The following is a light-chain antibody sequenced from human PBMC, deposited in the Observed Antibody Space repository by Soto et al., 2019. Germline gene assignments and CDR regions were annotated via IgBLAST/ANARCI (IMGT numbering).Light chain of an antibody. CDR2: GAS. CDR1: QSVSYN. V-gene: IGKV3-15*01. Sequence: EIVMTQSPATLSVSPGERATLSCRASQSVSYNLAWYQQTPGQAPRLLIYGASTRATGIPARFNGSGSGTEFTLTISSLQSEDFAVYYCQQYKNWWTFGQGTKVDIK. CDR3: QQYKNWWT. J-gene: IGKJ1*01.